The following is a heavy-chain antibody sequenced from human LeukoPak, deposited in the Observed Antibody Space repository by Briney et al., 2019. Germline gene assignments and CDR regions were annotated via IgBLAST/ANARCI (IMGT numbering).Heavy chain of an antibody. CDR3: ATQYSSSVGLFDY. CDR2: IYYSGST. J-gene: IGHJ4*02. V-gene: IGHV4-39*01. CDR1: GGSISSSSYY. D-gene: IGHD6-6*01. Sequence: SETLPLTCTVSGGSISSSSYYWGWIRQPPGKGLEWIGSIYYSGSTYYNPSLKSRVTISVDTSKNQFSLKLSSVTAADTAVYYCATQYSSSVGLFDYWGQGTLVTVSS.